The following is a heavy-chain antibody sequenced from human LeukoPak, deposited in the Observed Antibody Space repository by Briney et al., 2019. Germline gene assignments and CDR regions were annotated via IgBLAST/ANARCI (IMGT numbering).Heavy chain of an antibody. V-gene: IGHV3-30*02. CDR1: GFTFSSYG. CDR2: IRYDGSNK. CDR3: AKDPGSTSCCGVLGDY. Sequence: PGGSLRLSCAASGFTFSSYGMHWVRLAPGKGLEWVAFIRYDGSNKYYADSVKGRFTISRDNSKNTLYLQINSLRAEDTAVYYCAKDPGSTSCCGVLGDYWGQGILVTVSS. D-gene: IGHD2-2*01. J-gene: IGHJ4*02.